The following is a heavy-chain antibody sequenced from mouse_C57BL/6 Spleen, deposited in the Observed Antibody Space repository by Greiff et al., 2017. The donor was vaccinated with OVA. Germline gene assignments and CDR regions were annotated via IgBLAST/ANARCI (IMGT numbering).Heavy chain of an antibody. Sequence: VMLVESGGGLVKPGGSLKLSCAASGFTFSDYGMHWVRQAPEKGLEWVAYISSGSSTIYYADTVKGRFTISRDNAKNTLFLQMTSLRSEDTAMYYCARSLTLAWFAYWGQGTLVTVSA. V-gene: IGHV5-17*01. CDR2: ISSGSSTI. CDR3: ARSLTLAWFAY. CDR1: GFTFSDYG. J-gene: IGHJ3*01.